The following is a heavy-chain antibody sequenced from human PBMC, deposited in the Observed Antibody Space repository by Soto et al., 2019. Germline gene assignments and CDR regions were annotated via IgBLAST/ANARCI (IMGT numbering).Heavy chain of an antibody. Sequence: EVQLLESGGGLVQPGGSLRLSCAASGFTFSSYAMSWVRQAPGKGLEWVSAISGSGGSTYYADSVKGRFTISRDNSKNTLYLQMNSLRAEDTAVYYCAKDPLYYDFWSGYTNVADHNDAFDIWGQGTMVTVSS. CDR2: ISGSGGST. CDR3: AKDPLYYDFWSGYTNVADHNDAFDI. V-gene: IGHV3-23*01. CDR1: GFTFSSYA. D-gene: IGHD3-3*01. J-gene: IGHJ3*02.